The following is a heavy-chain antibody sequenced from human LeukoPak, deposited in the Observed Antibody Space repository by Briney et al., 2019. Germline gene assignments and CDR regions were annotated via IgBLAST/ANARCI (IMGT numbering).Heavy chain of an antibody. D-gene: IGHD6-13*01. J-gene: IGHJ3*02. CDR3: ARGHISSWFDAFDI. CDR2: ISSNCGGT. CDR1: GFTFSTYA. Sequence: PGGSLRLSCAASGFTFSTYAMHWVRQAPGRGLEYVSAISSNCGGTFYANSVKGRFTISTDNAKNPLYLQMGSLRPEDLAVYYCARGHISSWFDAFDIWGQGTMVTVSS. V-gene: IGHV3-64*01.